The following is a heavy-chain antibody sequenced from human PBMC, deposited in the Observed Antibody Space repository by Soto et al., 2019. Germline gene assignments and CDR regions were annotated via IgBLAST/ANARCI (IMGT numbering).Heavy chain of an antibody. CDR3: ARDFGGYSGYDSFFDC. V-gene: IGHV4-30-4*01. Sequence: SETLSLTCTVSGGSISSGDYYWSWIRQPPGKGLEWIGYTYYSGSTYYNPSLKSRVTISVDTSKNQFSLKLSSVTAADTAVYYCARDFGGYSGYDSFFDCWGQGTLVTVSS. CDR2: TYYSGST. CDR1: GGSISSGDYY. J-gene: IGHJ4*02. D-gene: IGHD5-12*01.